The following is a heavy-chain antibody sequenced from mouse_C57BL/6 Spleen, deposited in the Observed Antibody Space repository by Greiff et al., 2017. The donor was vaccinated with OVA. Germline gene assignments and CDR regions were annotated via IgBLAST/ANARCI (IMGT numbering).Heavy chain of an antibody. Sequence: EVMLVESGGGLVKPGGSLKLSCAASGFTFSSYAMSWVRQTPEKRLEWVATISDGGSYTYYPDNVKGRFTSSRDNAKNNLYLQMSHLKSEDTAMDYCAREGDLYAMDYWGQGTSVTVSS. D-gene: IGHD3-3*01. V-gene: IGHV5-4*01. CDR2: ISDGGSYT. CDR1: GFTFSSYA. CDR3: AREGDLYAMDY. J-gene: IGHJ4*01.